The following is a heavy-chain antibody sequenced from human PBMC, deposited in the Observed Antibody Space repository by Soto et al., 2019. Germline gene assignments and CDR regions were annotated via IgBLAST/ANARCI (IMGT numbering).Heavy chain of an antibody. V-gene: IGHV3-23*01. D-gene: IGHD5-18*01. CDR1: GFTFSSYA. CDR2: ISGSGGST. Sequence: PGGSLRLSCAASGFTFSSYAMSWVRQAPGKGLEWVSAISGSGGSTYYADSVKGRFTISRDNSKNTLYLQMNSLRAEDTAVYYCAKFSVTAMVQYYSHLNWFVPWGQGTLVTVSS. CDR3: AKFSVTAMVQYYSHLNWFVP. J-gene: IGHJ5*02.